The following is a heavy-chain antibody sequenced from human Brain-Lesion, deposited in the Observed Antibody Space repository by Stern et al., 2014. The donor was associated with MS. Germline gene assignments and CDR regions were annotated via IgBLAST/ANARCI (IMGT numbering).Heavy chain of an antibody. CDR2: FGPEDGET. V-gene: IGHV1-24*01. CDR3: ATLSPGAGGNYYRHFDY. CDR1: GYTLTELS. D-gene: IGHD1-26*01. Sequence: QVQLEESGAEVKKPGASVKVSCKVSGYTLTELSMHWVRHAPTTGLERMGGFGPEDGETIYAQKFQGRVTMTEDTSTDTAYMELSSLRSEDTAVYYCATLSPGAGGNYYRHFDYWGQGTLVTVSS. J-gene: IGHJ4*02.